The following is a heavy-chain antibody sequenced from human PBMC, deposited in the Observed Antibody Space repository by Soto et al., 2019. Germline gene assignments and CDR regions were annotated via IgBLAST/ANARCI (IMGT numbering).Heavy chain of an antibody. CDR2: VNPNNGDT. CDR1: GYTCSNYD. D-gene: IGHD3-10*01. Sequence: QVQLVQSGAELKKPGASVKVSCKASGYTCSNYDMNWVRQATGQGPEWIGWVNPNNGDTGYAQKFQGRVTLTTDISTTTAYMALTSLRSEDTAIYYFAKVSRKGSAIDFDYWGQGTLITVSS. J-gene: IGHJ4*02. V-gene: IGHV1-8*01. CDR3: AKVSRKGSAIDFDY.